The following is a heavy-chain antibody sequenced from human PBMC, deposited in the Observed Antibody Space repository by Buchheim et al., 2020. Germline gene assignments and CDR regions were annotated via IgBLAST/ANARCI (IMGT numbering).Heavy chain of an antibody. V-gene: IGHV5-51*01. D-gene: IGHD3-10*01. CDR3: ATRNLRYSNFDY. CDR2: IYPGDSDT. Sequence: EVQLVQSGAEVKKTGESLKISCKGSGYSFSNHWIGWVRQMPGKGLEWMGIIYPGDSDTKYSPSFQGQVTFSADKSISIAYLQWSSLKASDTAMYYCATRNLRYSNFDYWGQGTL. CDR1: GYSFSNHW. J-gene: IGHJ4*02.